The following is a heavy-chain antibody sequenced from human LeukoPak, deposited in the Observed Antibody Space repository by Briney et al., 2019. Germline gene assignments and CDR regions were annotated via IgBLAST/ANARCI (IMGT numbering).Heavy chain of an antibody. J-gene: IGHJ4*02. D-gene: IGHD4-17*01. Sequence: PSETLSLTCTVSGGSISSGDYYWSWIRQPPGKGLEWIGYIYHSGNTYYNPSLKSRVTISMDRSKNQFSLNLSSVTAADTAVYYCARITGDYTYYFDYWGQGTLVTVSS. V-gene: IGHV4-30-2*01. CDR1: GGSISSGDYY. CDR2: IYHSGNT. CDR3: ARITGDYTYYFDY.